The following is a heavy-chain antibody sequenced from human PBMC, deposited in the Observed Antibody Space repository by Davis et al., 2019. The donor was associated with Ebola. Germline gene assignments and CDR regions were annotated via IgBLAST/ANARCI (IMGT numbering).Heavy chain of an antibody. V-gene: IGHV1-18*01. CDR1: GYTFTSYG. D-gene: IGHD3-10*01. Sequence: ASVKVSCKASGYTFTSYGISWVRQAPGQGLEWMGWISAYNGNTNYAQKLQGRVTMTTDTSTSTAYMELRSLRSDDTAVYYCARAPTWSQINYYCFDCWGQGTLVTVSS. CDR3: ARAPTWSQINYYCFDC. CDR2: ISAYNGNT. J-gene: IGHJ4*02.